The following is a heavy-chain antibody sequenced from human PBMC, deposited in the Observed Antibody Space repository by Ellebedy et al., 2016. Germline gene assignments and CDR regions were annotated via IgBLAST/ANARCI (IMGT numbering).Heavy chain of an antibody. J-gene: IGHJ3*02. D-gene: IGHD1-26*01. CDR1: GYSFSGYW. V-gene: IGHV5-51*01. CDR3: VRYRGGATGTAGAFDI. CDR2: VYPGGFDI. Sequence: GGSLRLSCKGSGYSFSGYWIGWVRQMPGKGLEWMGAVYPGGFDIRYSPTFQGQVTISADPSISSAYLQWSRLRASDTAIYYCVRYRGGATGTAGAFDIWGQGTMVTVSS.